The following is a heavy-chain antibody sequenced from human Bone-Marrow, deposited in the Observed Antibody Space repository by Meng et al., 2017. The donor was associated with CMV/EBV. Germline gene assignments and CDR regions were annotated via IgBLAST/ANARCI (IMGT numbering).Heavy chain of an antibody. CDR2: IYYSGST. Sequence: SETLSLTCTASGGSISSSSYYWGWIRQPPGKGLEWIGSIYYSGSTYYNPSLKSRVTISVDTSKNQFSLKLSSVTAADTAVYYCAIVVVIANWFDPWGQGTLVTVSS. CDR1: GGSISSSSYY. D-gene: IGHD3-22*01. CDR3: AIVVVIANWFDP. J-gene: IGHJ5*02. V-gene: IGHV4-39*07.